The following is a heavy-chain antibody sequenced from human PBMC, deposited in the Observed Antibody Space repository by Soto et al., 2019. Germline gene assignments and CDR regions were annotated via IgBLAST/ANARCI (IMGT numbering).Heavy chain of an antibody. CDR2: ISGYNGNT. J-gene: IGHJ6*02. CDR3: ARDPGFGFGYSYAFAMDV. CDR1: GYTFSNYG. V-gene: IGHV1-18*01. D-gene: IGHD5-18*01. Sequence: ASVKVSCKASGYTFSNYGISWVRQGPGQGLEWMGWISGYNGNTHYEEKVQDRIKMTTDTSTSTTYLGLRSLRSDGTAVYFCARDPGFGFGYSYAFAMDVWGQGTTVTVSS.